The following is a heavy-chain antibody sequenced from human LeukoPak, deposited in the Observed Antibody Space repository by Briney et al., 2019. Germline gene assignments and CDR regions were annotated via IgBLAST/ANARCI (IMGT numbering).Heavy chain of an antibody. CDR1: GFTFSSYW. CDR3: ASGGRGTYYGSGSYVDF. D-gene: IGHD3-10*01. Sequence: PGGSLRLSCAASGFTFSSYWMSWVRQAPGKGLEWVANIKEDGSERYYVDSVKGRFTISRDNAKSSLYLQMNSLRAEDTAVYYCASGGRGTYYGSGSYVDFWGQGTLVTVSS. V-gene: IGHV3-7*01. J-gene: IGHJ4*02. CDR2: IKEDGSER.